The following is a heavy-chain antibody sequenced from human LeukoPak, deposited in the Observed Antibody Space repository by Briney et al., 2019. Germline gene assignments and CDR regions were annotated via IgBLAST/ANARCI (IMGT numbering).Heavy chain of an antibody. CDR3: ARVLAEMAAVWRDDVFDI. CDR2: IYSGGSN. J-gene: IGHJ3*02. V-gene: IGHV4-59*01. D-gene: IGHD5-24*01. CDR1: GGSISSYY. Sequence: PSETLSLTCTVSGGSISSYYRSWIRPPPGKGLEWIGFIYSGGSNNYNPSLKSRVTISVDTSKNQFALRVNSVTAADTAVYYCARVLAEMAAVWRDDVFDIWGQGTMVTVSS.